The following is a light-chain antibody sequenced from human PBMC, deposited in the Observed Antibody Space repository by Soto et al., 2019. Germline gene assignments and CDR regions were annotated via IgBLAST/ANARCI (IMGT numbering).Light chain of an antibody. CDR3: CSFAGSNDV. CDR2: DVS. Sequence: QSALTQPASVSGSPGQSITISCTGTISDVGGNKFVSWYQQYPGKAPKLMLCDVSNRPSGVSNRFSGSKSGNTASLTSSGLQDEDEDYYYCCSFAGSNDVFGTGTKLTVL. J-gene: IGLJ1*01. CDR1: ISDVGGNKF. V-gene: IGLV2-14*03.